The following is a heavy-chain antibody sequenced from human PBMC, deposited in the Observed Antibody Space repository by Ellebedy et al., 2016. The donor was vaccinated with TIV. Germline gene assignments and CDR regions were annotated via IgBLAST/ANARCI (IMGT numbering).Heavy chain of an antibody. J-gene: IGHJ4*02. CDR3: ARESWNYARDFDV. V-gene: IGHV3-74*01. CDR2: ANNDGASV. Sequence: GESLKISXAASGFTFSTYSMDWVRQVPGKGLVWVSRANNDGASVVYADSVRGRFTISRDNPRNTLYLQMNSLRAEDTAVYYCARESWNYARDFDVWGQGTLVAVSS. D-gene: IGHD1-7*01. CDR1: GFTFSTYS.